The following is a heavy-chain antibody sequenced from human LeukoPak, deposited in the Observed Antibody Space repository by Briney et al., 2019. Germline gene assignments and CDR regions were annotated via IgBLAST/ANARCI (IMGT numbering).Heavy chain of an antibody. D-gene: IGHD2-2*01. V-gene: IGHV1-2*02. J-gene: IGHJ4*02. CDR2: INPNSGAT. CDR3: ARVGGYCSSTSCNDFDY. CDR1: GYTFTGYY. Sequence: ASVKVSCKASGYTFTGYYMHWVRQAPGQGLEWMGWINPNSGATNYAQKFQGRVTMTRDTSISTAYMELSRLRSDDTAVYYCARVGGYCSSTSCNDFDYWGQGTLVTVSS.